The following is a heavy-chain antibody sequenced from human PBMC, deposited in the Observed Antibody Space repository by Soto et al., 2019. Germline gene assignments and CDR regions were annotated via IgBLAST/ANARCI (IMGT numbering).Heavy chain of an antibody. J-gene: IGHJ6*02. D-gene: IGHD5-12*01. CDR3: ARFDVEMATINPGYYYGMDV. CDR1: GGSFSGYY. V-gene: IGHV4-34*01. CDR2: INHSGST. Sequence: ETLRLTCAVYGGSFSGYYWSWIRQPPGKGLEWIGEINHSGSTNYNPSLKSRVTISVDTSKNQFSLKLSSVTAADTAVYYCARFDVEMATINPGYYYGMDVWCQWPTVT.